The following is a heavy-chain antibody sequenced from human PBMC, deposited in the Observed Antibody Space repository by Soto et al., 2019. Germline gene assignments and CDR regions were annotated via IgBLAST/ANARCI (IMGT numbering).Heavy chain of an antibody. Sequence: GGSLRLSCAASGFTFSSYSMNWVRQAPGKGLEWVSSISSSSSYIYYADSVKGRFTISRDNAKNSLYLQMNSLRAEDTAVYYCASFGVVTIQTRLDPWGQGTLVTVS. V-gene: IGHV3-21*01. CDR1: GFTFSSYS. J-gene: IGHJ5*02. CDR2: ISSSSSYI. CDR3: ASFGVVTIQTRLDP. D-gene: IGHD3-3*01.